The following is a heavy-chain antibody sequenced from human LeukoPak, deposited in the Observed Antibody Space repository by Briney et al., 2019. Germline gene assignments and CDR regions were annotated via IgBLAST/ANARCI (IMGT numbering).Heavy chain of an antibody. CDR1: GVSCSGFY. CDR3: ARGGSGSVGKAFDI. D-gene: IGHD2-15*01. V-gene: IGHV4-34*01. Sequence: SVTLSLTCAVYGVSCSGFYWSWLPQPPGKGREGMREIYHSGSTNDNPLLESLVITSEDTSKKHSSQKRSPTAAADTAVYYCARGGSGSVGKAFDIWGQGTMATVSS. J-gene: IGHJ3*02. CDR2: IYHSGST.